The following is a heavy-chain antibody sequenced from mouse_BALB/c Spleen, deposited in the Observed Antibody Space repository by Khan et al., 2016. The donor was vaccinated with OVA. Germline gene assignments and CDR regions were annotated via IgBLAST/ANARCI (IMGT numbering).Heavy chain of an antibody. Sequence: EVELVESGGGLVQPGGSRKLSCAASGFTFSTFGMHWVRQAPEKGLEWVAYISFGSATIYYAATVTGRFTISRDNPKNTLFLQMTSLSSEDTAIYYCTRSMITTWFFDVWGAGTTVTVSS. V-gene: IGHV5-17*02. J-gene: IGHJ1*01. CDR1: GFTFSTFG. CDR3: TRSMITTWFFDV. CDR2: ISFGSATI. D-gene: IGHD2-4*01.